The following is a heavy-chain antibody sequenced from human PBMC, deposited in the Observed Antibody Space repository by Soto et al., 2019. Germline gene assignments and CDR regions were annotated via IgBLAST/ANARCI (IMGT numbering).Heavy chain of an antibody. V-gene: IGHV4-34*01. D-gene: IGHD3-9*01. CDR3: ARGGQMARIPQQRLGYGY. CDR2: INHSGST. Sequence: SRISKKQGKGLEWIGEINHSGSTNYNPSLKSRVTISVDTSKNQFSLKLSSVTAADTAVYYCARGGQMARIPQQRLGYGYWGQGTLVTVSS. J-gene: IGHJ4*02.